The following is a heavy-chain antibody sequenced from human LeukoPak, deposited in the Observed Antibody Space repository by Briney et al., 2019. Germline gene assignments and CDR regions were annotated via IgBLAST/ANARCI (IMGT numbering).Heavy chain of an antibody. CDR2: IYHSGST. J-gene: IGHJ4*02. CDR3: ARDGDIAAAAPGDY. CDR1: GGSISSSNW. D-gene: IGHD6-13*01. Sequence: PSGTLSLTCAVSGGSISSSNWWSWVRQPPVKGLEWIGEIYHSGSTNYNPSLKSRVTISVDKSKNQFSLKLSSVTAADTAVYYCARDGDIAAAAPGDYWGQGTLVTVSS. V-gene: IGHV4-4*02.